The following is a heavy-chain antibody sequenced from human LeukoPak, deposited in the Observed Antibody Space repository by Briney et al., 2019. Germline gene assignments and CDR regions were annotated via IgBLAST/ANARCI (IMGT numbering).Heavy chain of an antibody. CDR1: GGSISSYY. V-gene: IGHV4-59*01. Sequence: DPSGTLSLTCTVSGGSISSYYWSWIRQPPGKGLEWIGYIYYSGTTNYNPSLKSRVTISVDTSKNQFSLKLSSATAADTAVYYCARGVYIAAAQYGYWGQGTLVTVSS. CDR2: IYYSGTT. J-gene: IGHJ4*02. D-gene: IGHD6-13*01. CDR3: ARGVYIAAAQYGY.